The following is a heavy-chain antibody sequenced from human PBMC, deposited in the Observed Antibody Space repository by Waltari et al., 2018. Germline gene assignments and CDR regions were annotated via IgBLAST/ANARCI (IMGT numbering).Heavy chain of an antibody. CDR3: ARRRYSSGWYEPPPQSHYFDY. V-gene: IGHV4-39*01. J-gene: IGHJ4*02. CDR2: IYYSGST. D-gene: IGHD6-19*01. CDR1: GGSISSSSYY. Sequence: QLQLQESGPGLVKPSETLSLTCTVSGGSISSSSYYWGWIRQPPGKGLGWIGSIYYSGSTYYNPSLKSRVTISVDTSKNQFSLKLSSVTAADTAVYYCARRRYSSGWYEPPPQSHYFDYWGQGTLVTVSS.